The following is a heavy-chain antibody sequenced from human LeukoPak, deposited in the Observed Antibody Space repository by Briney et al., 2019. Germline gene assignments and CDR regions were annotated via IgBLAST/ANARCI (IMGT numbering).Heavy chain of an antibody. D-gene: IGHD6-19*01. CDR1: GGSISIYY. Sequence: PSDTLSLTCTVSGGSISIYYWSCIPHPPGKGLEGMGYIYYRGSTNYNPSLKSRVTISVDTSKNQFSLKLSSVTAAATAVYYSARDGGQWLVPDAFDLWGQGTMVTVSS. J-gene: IGHJ3*01. CDR2: IYYRGST. CDR3: ARDGGQWLVPDAFDL. V-gene: IGHV4-59*01.